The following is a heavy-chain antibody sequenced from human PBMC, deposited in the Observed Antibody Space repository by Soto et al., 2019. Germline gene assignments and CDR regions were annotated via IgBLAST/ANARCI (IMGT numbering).Heavy chain of an antibody. J-gene: IGHJ5*02. Sequence: SETLSLTCAVSGGSISSSNWWSWVRQPPGKGLEWIGEIYHSGSTNYNPSLKSRVTISVDTSKNQFSLKLSSVTAADTAVYYCARLGPRGYSYGHNWFDPWGQGTLVTVSS. CDR1: GGSISSSNW. CDR2: IYHSGST. CDR3: ARLGPRGYSYGHNWFDP. D-gene: IGHD5-18*01. V-gene: IGHV4-4*02.